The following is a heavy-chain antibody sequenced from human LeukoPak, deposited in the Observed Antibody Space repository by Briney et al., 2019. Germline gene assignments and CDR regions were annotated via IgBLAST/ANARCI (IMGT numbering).Heavy chain of an antibody. J-gene: IGHJ3*02. CDR1: GFTFSSYA. CDR3: AKDDGGKFYYDSSLNAFDI. CDR2: ISGSGGST. V-gene: IGHV3-23*01. Sequence: GGSLRLSCAASGFTFSSYAMSWVRQAPGKGLEWVSAISGSGGSTYYADSVKGRFTISRDNSKNTLYLQMNSLRAEDTAVYYCAKDDGGKFYYDSSLNAFDIWGQGTMVTVSS. D-gene: IGHD3-22*01.